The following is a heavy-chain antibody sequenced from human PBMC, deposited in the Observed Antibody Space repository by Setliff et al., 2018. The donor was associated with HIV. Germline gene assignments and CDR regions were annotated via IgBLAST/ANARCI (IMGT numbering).Heavy chain of an antibody. J-gene: IGHJ4*02. D-gene: IGHD3-3*01. CDR3: ARESARAALDY. V-gene: IGHV4-59*11. CDR2: IYYSGNT. CDR1: GASISSHY. Sequence: SETLSLTCTVSGASISSHYWAWIRQSPGKGLEWIGYIYYSGNTNYSPSLKSRVTMSGDASKNQFSLSLISVTAADTAVYYCARESARAALDYLGQGILVTVSS.